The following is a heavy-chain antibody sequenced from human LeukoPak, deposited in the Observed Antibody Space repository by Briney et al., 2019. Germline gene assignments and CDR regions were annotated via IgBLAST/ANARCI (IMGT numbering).Heavy chain of an antibody. V-gene: IGHV5-51*01. J-gene: IGHJ4*02. CDR2: IYPGDSDT. D-gene: IGHD2-15*01. CDR1: GFSFNNYW. Sequence: PGESLKISCKTSGFSFNNYWIGWVRQMPGKGLEWMGIIYPGDSDTRYSPSFQGQVTISADRSISTAYLQWSSLKASDTAMYYCARSSAGFDYWGQGTLVTVSS. CDR3: ARSSAGFDY.